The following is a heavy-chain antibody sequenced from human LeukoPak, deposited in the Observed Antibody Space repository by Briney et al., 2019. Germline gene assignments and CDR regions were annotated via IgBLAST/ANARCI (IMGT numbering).Heavy chain of an antibody. Sequence: SQTLSLTCTVSGGSISSGGYYWSWIRQHPGKGLEWIGYIYYSGSTYYNPSLKSRVTISVDTSKNQFSLKLSSVTAADTAVYYCARGWNRRSVAGHNWFDPWGQGTLVTVSS. CDR1: GGSISSGGYY. CDR3: ARGWNRRSVAGHNWFDP. V-gene: IGHV4-31*03. J-gene: IGHJ5*02. CDR2: IYYSGST. D-gene: IGHD6-19*01.